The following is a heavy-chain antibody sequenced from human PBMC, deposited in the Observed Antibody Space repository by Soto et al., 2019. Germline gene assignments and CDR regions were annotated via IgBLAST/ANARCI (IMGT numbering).Heavy chain of an antibody. J-gene: IGHJ4*02. CDR3: VRGGHGSGSYLGSY. Sequence: GSLRLSCAASGFTFSSYWMSWVRQAPGKGLEWVANIKQDGSEKYYVDSVKGRFTISRDNAKNSVYLQMDSLRAEDTAVYYCVRGGHGSGSYLGSYWGQGILVTVSS. V-gene: IGHV3-7*03. CDR2: IKQDGSEK. D-gene: IGHD3-10*01. CDR1: GFTFSSYW.